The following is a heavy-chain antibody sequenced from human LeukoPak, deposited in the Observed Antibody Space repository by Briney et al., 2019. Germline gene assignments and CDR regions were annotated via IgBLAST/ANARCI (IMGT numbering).Heavy chain of an antibody. CDR1: GGSFSGYY. CDR2: INHSGST. D-gene: IGHD6-25*01. J-gene: IGHJ4*02. Sequence: SETLSLTCAVYGGSFSGYYWSWIRQPPGKGLEWIGEINHSGSTNYNPSLKSRVTISVDTSKNQFSLKLSSVTAADTAVYYCARTAKSSFDYWGQGPLVPVSS. V-gene: IGHV4-34*01. CDR3: ARTAKSSFDY.